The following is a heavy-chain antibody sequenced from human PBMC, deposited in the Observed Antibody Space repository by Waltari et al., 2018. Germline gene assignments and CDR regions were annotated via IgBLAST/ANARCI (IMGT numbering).Heavy chain of an antibody. D-gene: IGHD3-22*01. Sequence: QVHLVQSGAEVKKPGSSVKVSCKPSGGTFSSDTVNWVRQAPGQGLEWMGRIMADIGYTDYAQRFQGRFTLTADKSTNTVYMDLTSLTSEDTGVYYCAGGDGGYFYYKMDVWGQGTTVTVSS. CDR2: IMADIGYT. J-gene: IGHJ6*02. V-gene: IGHV1-69*02. CDR3: AGGDGGYFYYKMDV. CDR1: GGTFSSDT.